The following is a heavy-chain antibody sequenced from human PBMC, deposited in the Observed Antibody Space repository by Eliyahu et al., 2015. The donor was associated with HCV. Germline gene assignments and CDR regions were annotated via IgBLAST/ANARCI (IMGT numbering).Heavy chain of an antibody. CDR1: GFXFSXYX. CDR2: ISSSSSTT. J-gene: IGHJ4*02. D-gene: IGHD6-19*01. V-gene: IGHV3-48*02. Sequence: EVQLVESGGGLVQPGGSLRLSCAASGFXFSXYXMIWXRQAPGKGLESVSYISSSSSTTHYADSVKGRFTISRDNAKNSLSLQMNSLRDEDTAVYYCARVVATVTGADYWGQGTLVTVSS. CDR3: ARVVATVTGADY.